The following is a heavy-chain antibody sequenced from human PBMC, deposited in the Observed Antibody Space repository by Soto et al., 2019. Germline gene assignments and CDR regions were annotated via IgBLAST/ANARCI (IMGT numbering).Heavy chain of an antibody. V-gene: IGHV4-31*03. D-gene: IGHD4-17*01. CDR1: GGSIGSGGYY. J-gene: IGHJ4*02. CDR3: ARSDYGGNSGYFDY. Sequence: PSETLSLTCTVSGGSIGSGGYYWSWIRQHPGKGLEWVGYIYYSGTTYYNPSLQSRVTISVDTSKSQFSLKLNSVTAADTAVYYCARSDYGGNSGYFDYWGQGTLVT. CDR2: IYYSGTT.